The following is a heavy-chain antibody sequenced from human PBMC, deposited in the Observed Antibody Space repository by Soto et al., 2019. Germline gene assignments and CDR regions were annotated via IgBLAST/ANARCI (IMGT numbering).Heavy chain of an antibody. D-gene: IGHD2-2*01. V-gene: IGHV5-10-1*01. Sequence: PGESVKISCKASGYSFTSYCITWVRQMPLKGLEWMGRIDPADSYANYSPSFQGHVTISADKSISTAYLQWRSLKASDTAMYYCASLCTSSSSPLHAAYWGQDTMIAFSS. CDR3: ASLCTSSSSPLHAAY. CDR2: IDPADSYA. J-gene: IGHJ4*01. CDR1: GYSFTSYC.